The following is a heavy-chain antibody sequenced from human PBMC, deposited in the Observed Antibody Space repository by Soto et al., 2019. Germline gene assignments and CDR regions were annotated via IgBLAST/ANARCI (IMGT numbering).Heavy chain of an antibody. D-gene: IGHD1-26*01. Sequence: QVQLVQSGAEVKKPGSSVTVSCTASGGTFTSYAISWVRQAPGPGLEWMGGIIPIFGTTNYAQRFQVRVPITADGSTSTVYMELRSLRSEDPAVYYCARTPFKALWGPSRGELLFYYDYCGQGNLVTVSA. J-gene: IGHJ4*02. CDR2: IIPIFGTT. CDR1: GGTFTSYA. V-gene: IGHV1-69*01. CDR3: ARTPFKALWGPSRGELLFYYDY.